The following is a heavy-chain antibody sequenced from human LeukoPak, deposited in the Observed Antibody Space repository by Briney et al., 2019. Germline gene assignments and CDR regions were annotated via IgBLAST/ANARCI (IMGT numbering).Heavy chain of an antibody. J-gene: IGHJ4*02. CDR1: GYSFTSYW. Sequence: GESLKISCKGSGYSFTSYWIGWVRQMPGKGLEWMGIIYPGDSDTRYSPSFQGQVTISADKSISTAYLQWSSLKASDTAMYYCARSGDYVWGSYRYTPFDYWGQGTLVTVSS. CDR3: ARSGDYVWGSYRYTPFDY. D-gene: IGHD3-16*02. CDR2: IYPGDSDT. V-gene: IGHV5-51*01.